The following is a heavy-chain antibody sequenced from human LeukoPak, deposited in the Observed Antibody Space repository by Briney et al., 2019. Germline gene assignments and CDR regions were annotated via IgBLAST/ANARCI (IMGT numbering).Heavy chain of an antibody. Sequence: GGSLRLSCAASGFTFSRYAMHWVRQAPGKGLEWVAVISYDGSNKYYADSVKGRFTISRGSSKNTLYLQMNSLRAEDTAVYYCASHYGTSGYRYSDFRGQGTLVTVSS. D-gene: IGHD3-22*01. J-gene: IGHJ4*02. V-gene: IGHV3-30-3*01. CDR1: GFTFSRYA. CDR3: ASHYGTSGYRYSDF. CDR2: ISYDGSNK.